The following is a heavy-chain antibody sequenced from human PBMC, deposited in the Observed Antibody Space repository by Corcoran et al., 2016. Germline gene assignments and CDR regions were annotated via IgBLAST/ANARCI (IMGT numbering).Heavy chain of an antibody. J-gene: IGHJ3*02. CDR1: GGSISSYY. CDR3: ARDVGVGGGEELGILAFDI. D-gene: IGHD7-27*01. V-gene: IGHV4-59*01. Sequence: QVQLQESGPGLVKPSETLSLTCTVSGGSISSYYWSWIRQPPGKGLEWIGYIYYSGSTNYTPSLKSRVTISVDTSKNQFSLKLSSVTAADTAVDYCARDVGVGGGEELGILAFDIWGQGTMVTVSS. CDR2: IYYSGST.